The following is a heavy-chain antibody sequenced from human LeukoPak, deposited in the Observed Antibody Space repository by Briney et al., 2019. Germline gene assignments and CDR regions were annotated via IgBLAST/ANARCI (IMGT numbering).Heavy chain of an antibody. CDR3: AAQPYYYDSSGYYYPPGGFDP. V-gene: IGHV1-2*02. D-gene: IGHD3-22*01. CDR2: INPNSGGT. Sequence: ASVKVSCKASGYTLTGYYMHWVRQAPGQGLEWMGWINPNSGGTNYAQKFQGRVTMTRDTSISTAYMELSRLRSDDTAVYYCAAQPYYYDSSGYYYPPGGFDPWGQGTLVTVSS. CDR1: GYTLTGYY. J-gene: IGHJ5*02.